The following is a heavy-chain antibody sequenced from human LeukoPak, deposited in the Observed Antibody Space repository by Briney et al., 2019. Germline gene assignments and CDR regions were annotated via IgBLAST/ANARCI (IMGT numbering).Heavy chain of an antibody. CDR3: ARVYYYDSSGYYYFDY. D-gene: IGHD3-22*01. J-gene: IGHJ4*02. V-gene: IGHV4-30-4*01. CDR2: IYYSGST. Sequence: PQTLSLTCTVSGGAISSGDYYWSWIRQPPGKGLEWIGYIYYSGSTYYNPSLKSRLTISVDTSKNQFSLKLSPVTAADTAVSYCARVYYYDSSGYYYFDYWGQGILVTVSS. CDR1: GGAISSGDYY.